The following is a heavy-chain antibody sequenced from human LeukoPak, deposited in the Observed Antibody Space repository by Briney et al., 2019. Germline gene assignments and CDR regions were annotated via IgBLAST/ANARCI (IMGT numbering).Heavy chain of an antibody. J-gene: IGHJ5*02. D-gene: IGHD3-22*01. CDR3: ARDLAGGYYDTSGYYNWFDH. CDR2: ISSSGGTI. CDR1: GFTFSDYY. Sequence: PGGSLRLSCAASGFTFSDYYMSWLRQAPGKGLEWVSYISSSGGTIYYADSVKGRFTISRDNAKNSLYLQMNSLRAEDTAVYYCARDLAGGYYDTSGYYNWFDHWGQGTLVTVSS. V-gene: IGHV3-11*01.